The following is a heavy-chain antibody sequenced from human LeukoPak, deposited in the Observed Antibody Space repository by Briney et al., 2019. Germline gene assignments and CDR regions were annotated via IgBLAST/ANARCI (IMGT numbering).Heavy chain of an antibody. D-gene: IGHD6-19*01. J-gene: IGHJ4*02. CDR1: GGSISLSYYY. CDR2: VYYSGTT. V-gene: IGHV4-39*07. CDR3: ARGTLYSGWSYYFDY. Sequence: SETLSLTCSVSGGSISLSYYYWGWIRQPPGKALEWIGSVYYSGTTSYNPSLKSRVTISVDMSKNHFSLRLSSMTAADTAMYYCARGTLYSGWSYYFDYWGQGSQVTVSS.